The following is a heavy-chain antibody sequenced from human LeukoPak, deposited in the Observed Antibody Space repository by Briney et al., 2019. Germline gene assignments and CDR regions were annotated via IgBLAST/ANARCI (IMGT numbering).Heavy chain of an antibody. V-gene: IGHV3-21*01. CDR1: GFTFSSYS. Sequence: PGGSLRLSCAASGFTFSSYSMNWVRQAPGKGLEWVSSISSSSSYIYYADSVKGRFTISRDNAKNSPYLQMNSLRAEDTAVYYCARGWDSSWDYYYGMDVWGQGTTVTVSS. CDR3: ARGWDSSWDYYYGMDV. D-gene: IGHD6-13*01. CDR2: ISSSSSYI. J-gene: IGHJ6*02.